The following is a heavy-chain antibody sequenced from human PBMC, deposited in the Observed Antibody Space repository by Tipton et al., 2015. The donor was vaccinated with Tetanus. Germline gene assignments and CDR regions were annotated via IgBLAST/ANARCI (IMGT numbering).Heavy chain of an antibody. CDR2: ISLSSTYI. CDR1: GFTFSTYS. J-gene: IGHJ4*02. V-gene: IGHV3-21*01. Sequence: SLRLSCAASGFTFSTYSMNWVRQAPGKGLEWVSSISLSSTYIHYADSVRGRFTISRNNARDTLHLQMNSLRVEDTAVYYCVREDIVSRLYAVFDLWGQGALVTVSS. D-gene: IGHD2-15*01. CDR3: VREDIVSRLYAVFDL.